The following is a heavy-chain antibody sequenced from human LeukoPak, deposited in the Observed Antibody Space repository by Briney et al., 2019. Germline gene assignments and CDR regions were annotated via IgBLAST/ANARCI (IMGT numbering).Heavy chain of an antibody. V-gene: IGHV4-4*02. CDR2: IYHSGST. Sequence: SGTLSLTCAVSGGSISSSNWWSWVRQPPGKGLEWIGEIYHSGSTNYNPSLKSRVTISVDKSKNQFSLKLSSVTAADTAVYYCAGDYGEYYYGMDVWGQGTTVTVSS. CDR3: AGDYGEYYYGMDV. D-gene: IGHD4-17*01. CDR1: GGSISSSNW. J-gene: IGHJ6*02.